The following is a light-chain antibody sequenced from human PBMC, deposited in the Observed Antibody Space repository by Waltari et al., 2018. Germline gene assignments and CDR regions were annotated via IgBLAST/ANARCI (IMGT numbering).Light chain of an antibody. Sequence: QSVLTQPPSVSGAPGQRVTISCTGSGSNIGAGYDVHWYQQLPRAAPKLLIYGSTSGPLGVPDRLFGSTSGTAAALAITGLQAEDEADYYCQSYDTSLRVVFGGGTKLTVL. J-gene: IGLJ2*01. V-gene: IGLV1-40*01. CDR3: QSYDTSLRVV. CDR2: GST. CDR1: GSNIGAGYD.